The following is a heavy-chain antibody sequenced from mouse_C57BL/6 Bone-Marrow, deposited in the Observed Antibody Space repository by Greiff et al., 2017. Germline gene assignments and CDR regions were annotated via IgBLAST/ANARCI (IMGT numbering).Heavy chain of an antibody. CDR3: AKKFWDGWYCDV. D-gene: IGHD4-1*01. CDR2: IWRGGST. J-gene: IGHJ1*03. Sequence: QVKLLQSGPGLVQPSQSLSITCTVSGFSLTSYGVHWVRQSPGKGLEWLGVIWRGGSTDYNAAFMSRLSISKDNPKSQVFFKMNSLQADDTAIYYCAKKFWDGWYCDVWGTGTTVIVTS. V-gene: IGHV2-5*01. CDR1: GFSLTSYG.